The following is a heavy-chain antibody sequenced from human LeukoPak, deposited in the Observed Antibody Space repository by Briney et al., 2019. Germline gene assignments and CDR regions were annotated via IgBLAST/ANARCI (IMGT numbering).Heavy chain of an antibody. CDR1: GGSFSGYY. V-gene: IGHV4-34*01. CDR3: ARGRYYFDY. CDR2: INHSGST. Sequence: SETLSLTCAVYGGSFSGYYWSWIRQPPGKGLEWIGEINHSGSTNYNPSLKSRVTISVDTSKNQFSLKLSSVTAADTAVYYCARGRYYFDYWGQGTLVTVSS. J-gene: IGHJ4*02.